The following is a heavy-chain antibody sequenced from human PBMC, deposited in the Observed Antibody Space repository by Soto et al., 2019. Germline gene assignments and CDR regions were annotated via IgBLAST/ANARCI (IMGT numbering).Heavy chain of an antibody. D-gene: IGHD3-9*01. Sequence: GGSLRLSCAASGFTFSSYAMHWVRQAPGKGLEWVAVISYDGSNKYYADSVKGRFTISRDNSKNTLYLQMNSLRAEDTAVYYCARTADPVTDILTVSYGMDVWGQGTTVTVSS. CDR2: ISYDGSNK. V-gene: IGHV3-30-3*01. CDR1: GFTFSSYA. J-gene: IGHJ6*02. CDR3: ARTADPVTDILTVSYGMDV.